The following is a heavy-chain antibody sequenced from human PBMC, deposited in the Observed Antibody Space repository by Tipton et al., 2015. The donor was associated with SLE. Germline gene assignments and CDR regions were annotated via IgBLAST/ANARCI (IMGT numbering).Heavy chain of an antibody. D-gene: IGHD2-15*01. J-gene: IGHJ1*01. Sequence: LRLSCAVYGGSFSGYYWSWIRQPSGKGLEWIGEINHSGSTYYNPSLKSRVTISVDTSKKQFSLKLSSVTAADTAVYYCARGGYCSGGSCYPEYFHHWGQGTLVTVSS. CDR1: GGSFSGYY. CDR2: INHSGST. V-gene: IGHV4-34*01. CDR3: ARGGYCSGGSCYPEYFHH.